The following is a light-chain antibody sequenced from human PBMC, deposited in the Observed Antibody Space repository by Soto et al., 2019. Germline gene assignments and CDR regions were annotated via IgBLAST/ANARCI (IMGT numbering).Light chain of an antibody. CDR1: QSISSY. CDR2: AAF. V-gene: IGKV1-39*01. J-gene: IGKJ1*01. CDR3: QQSYSFPRT. Sequence: DIQITQAPSCLSASVVNRVTITCRASQSISSYLNWYQQKPGKAPNLLIHAAFNLQSGVPSRFSGSGYGTDFTLTISSLQTEDFATYYCQQSYSFPRTFGQGTKVDIK.